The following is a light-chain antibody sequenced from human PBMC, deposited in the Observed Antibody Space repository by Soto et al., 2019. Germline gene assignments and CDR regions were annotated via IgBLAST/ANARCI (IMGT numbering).Light chain of an antibody. CDR1: SSNVGAYNY. V-gene: IGLV2-14*01. Sequence: QSALTQPASVSGSPGQSITISCTGASSNVGAYNYVSWFQHHPGKAPKLMSYEVSHRPSGVSNRFSGSRSGNTAYLTISGLQIEDEGDYYCSSFTTSNTWVFGGGTKLTVL. J-gene: IGLJ3*02. CDR3: SSFTTSNTWV. CDR2: EVS.